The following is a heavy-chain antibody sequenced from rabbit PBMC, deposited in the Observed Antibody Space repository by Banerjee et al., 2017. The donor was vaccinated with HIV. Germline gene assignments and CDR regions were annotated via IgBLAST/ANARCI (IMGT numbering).Heavy chain of an antibody. D-gene: IGHD6-1*01. V-gene: IGHV1S45*01. J-gene: IGHJ4*01. CDR3: ARSAGYAAYAYNNL. Sequence: QEQLVESGGGLVQPEGSLTLTCTASGFSFSSGYDMCWVRQAPGKGLELIACIYAGSSGSTYYASWAKGRFTISKTSSTTVTLQMTSLTAADTATYFCARSAGYAAYAYNNLWGQGTLVTVS. CDR1: GFSFSSGYD. CDR2: IYAGSSGST.